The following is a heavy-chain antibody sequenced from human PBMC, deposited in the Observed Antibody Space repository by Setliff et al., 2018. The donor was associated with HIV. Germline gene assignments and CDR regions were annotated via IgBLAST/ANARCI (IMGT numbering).Heavy chain of an antibody. D-gene: IGHD5-18*01. CDR1: GGSVSSVNYY. V-gene: IGHV4-61*01. CDR3: ARHAALIKRYYYYYLDI. Sequence: PSETLSLTCSVSGGSVSSVNYYWSWIRQPPGKGLEWIGYIHYTGSTTYNPSLKSRVTVSVDTSKNQLSLRLGSVTAADTAVYYCARHAALIKRYYYYYLDIWGKGTTVTVSS. CDR2: IHYTGST. J-gene: IGHJ6*03.